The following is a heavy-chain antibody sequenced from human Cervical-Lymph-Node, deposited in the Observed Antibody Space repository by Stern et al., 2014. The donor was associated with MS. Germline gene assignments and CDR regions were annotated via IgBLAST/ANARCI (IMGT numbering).Heavy chain of an antibody. V-gene: IGHV3-53*01. Sequence: VQLGQSGGGVIQPGGSLRLSCTASGFTVSRDYMTWVRQAPGKGLEWVSLITNVGSTFYTDAVKGLFTISRDDSKNTVYLHMTSRRAEDTAMYYCARDTSSPERSDWWGQGTLVTVSS. CDR3: ARDTSSPERSDW. D-gene: IGHD1-1*01. CDR1: GFTVSRDY. J-gene: IGHJ4*02. CDR2: ITNVGST.